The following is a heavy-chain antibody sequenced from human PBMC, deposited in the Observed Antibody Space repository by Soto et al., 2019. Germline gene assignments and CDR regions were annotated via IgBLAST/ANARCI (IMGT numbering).Heavy chain of an antibody. CDR1: GYTFTGYY. V-gene: IGHV1-2*04. CDR2: INPNRGGT. CDR3: AREHRFGVGGMDV. J-gene: IGHJ6*02. D-gene: IGHD3-10*01. Sequence: QVQLVQSGAEVKKPGASVKVSCKASGYTFTGYYMHWVRQAPGQRLEWMGWINPNRGGTNYAQKFQGWVTMTRDTSISTAYMELSRLRSDDTAVYYCAREHRFGVGGMDVWGQGTTVTVSS.